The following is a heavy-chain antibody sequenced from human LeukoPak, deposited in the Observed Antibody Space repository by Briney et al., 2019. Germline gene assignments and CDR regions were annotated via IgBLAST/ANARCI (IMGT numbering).Heavy chain of an antibody. CDR3: TRHDVVPVIGHGMAV. V-gene: IGHV4-59*08. J-gene: IGHJ6*02. Sequence: SETLSLTCTVSGASIGTYYWSWIRQPPGKGLEWIGYISPNGYALYTPSLRGRVTISRDTSANQFSLILSPVTAADMAIYYCTRHDVVPVIGHGMAVWGQGTTVTVSS. CDR1: GASIGTYY. D-gene: IGHD2-2*01. CDR2: ISPNGYA.